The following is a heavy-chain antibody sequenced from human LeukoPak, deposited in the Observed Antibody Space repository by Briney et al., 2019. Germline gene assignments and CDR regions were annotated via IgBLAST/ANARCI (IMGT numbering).Heavy chain of an antibody. J-gene: IGHJ1*01. CDR1: GGSISSYY. CDR2: IYYSGGT. D-gene: IGHD6-19*01. CDR3: ARGSLSSGWYYFQH. Sequence: SETLSLTCTVSGGSISSYYWSWIRQPPGKGLEWIGYIYYSGGTNYNPSLKSRVTISVDTSKNQFSLKLSSVTAADTAVYYCARGSLSSGWYYFQHWGQGTLVTVSS. V-gene: IGHV4-59*01.